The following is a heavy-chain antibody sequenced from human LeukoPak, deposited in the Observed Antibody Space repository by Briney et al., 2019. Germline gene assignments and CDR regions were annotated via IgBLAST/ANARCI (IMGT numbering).Heavy chain of an antibody. V-gene: IGHV1-2*02. CDR1: GGTFSSYA. J-gene: IGHJ4*02. D-gene: IGHD3-9*01. Sequence: ASVKVSCKASGGTFSSYAISWVRQAPGQGLEWMGGIIPNSGGTNYAQKFQGRVTMTRDTSISTAYMELSRLRSDDTAVYYCARAYDILTGYLGYWGQGTLVTVSS. CDR2: IIPNSGGT. CDR3: ARAYDILTGYLGY.